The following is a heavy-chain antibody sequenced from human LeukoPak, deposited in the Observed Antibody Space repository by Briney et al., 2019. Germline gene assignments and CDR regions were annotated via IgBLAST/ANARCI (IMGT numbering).Heavy chain of an antibody. V-gene: IGHV3-74*01. CDR3: ARGGDQYYYDSSGYDY. CDR1: GFTFSSYW. J-gene: IGHJ4*02. Sequence: GGSLRLSCAASGFTFSSYWMHWVRQAPGKGLVWVSRINTAGSSPSYADSVKGRFTISRDNAKNTLYLKMNSLRVEDTAVYYCARGGDQYYYDSSGYDYWGQGTLVTVSS. CDR2: INTAGSSP. D-gene: IGHD3-22*01.